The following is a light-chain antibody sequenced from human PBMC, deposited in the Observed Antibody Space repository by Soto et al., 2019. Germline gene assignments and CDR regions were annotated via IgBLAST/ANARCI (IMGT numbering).Light chain of an antibody. CDR2: EVN. CDR3: SSHGGNSPYV. CDR1: TSDIGGYDY. V-gene: IGLV2-8*01. J-gene: IGLJ1*01. Sequence: QSALTQPPSASGSPGQSVAISCTGTTSDIGGYDYVSWYQQHPGKAPKLMINEVNKRPSGVPDRFSGSKSGNTASLTVSGLQAEDEADYYCSSHGGNSPYVFGTGTKVTVL.